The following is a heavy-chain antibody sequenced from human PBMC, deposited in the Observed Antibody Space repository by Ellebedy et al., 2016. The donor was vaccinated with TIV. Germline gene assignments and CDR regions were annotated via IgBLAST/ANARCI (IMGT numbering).Heavy chain of an antibody. CDR3: ARDGNSITMIVVVTD. CDR2: ISYDGSNK. Sequence: GESLKISXAASGFTFSSYAMHWVRQAPGKGLEWVAVISYDGSNKYYADSVKGRFTISRDNSKNTLYLQMNSLRAEDTAVYYCARDGNSITMIVVVTDWGQGTLVTVSS. J-gene: IGHJ4*02. CDR1: GFTFSSYA. V-gene: IGHV3-30-3*01. D-gene: IGHD3-22*01.